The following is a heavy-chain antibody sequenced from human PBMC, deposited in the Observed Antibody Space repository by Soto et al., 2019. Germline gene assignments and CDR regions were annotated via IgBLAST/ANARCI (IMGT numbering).Heavy chain of an antibody. D-gene: IGHD2-2*01. V-gene: IGHV1-58*02. CDR3: AAGPFVVVPADYYYYMDV. CDR1: GFTFTSSA. J-gene: IGHJ6*03. Sequence: ASVKVSCKASGFTFTSSAMQWVRQARGQRLEWIGWIVVGSGNTNYAQKFQERVTITRDMSTSTAYMELSSLRSEDTAVYYCAAGPFVVVPADYYYYMDVWGKGTTVTVSS. CDR2: IVVGSGNT.